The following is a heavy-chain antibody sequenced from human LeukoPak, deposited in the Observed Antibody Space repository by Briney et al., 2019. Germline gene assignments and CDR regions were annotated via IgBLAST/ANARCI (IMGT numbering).Heavy chain of an antibody. CDR1: GGSVSSGCYY. Sequence: SETLSLTCTVYGGSVSSGCYYWSWIRQPPGKGLEWIGYICYSGSTNYNPSLKSRVTISVDTSKNQFSLKLSSVTAADTAVYYCARDSYGSGSYYPLDYWGQGTLVTVSS. CDR3: ARDSYGSGSYYPLDY. D-gene: IGHD3-10*01. V-gene: IGHV4-61*01. CDR2: ICYSGST. J-gene: IGHJ4*02.